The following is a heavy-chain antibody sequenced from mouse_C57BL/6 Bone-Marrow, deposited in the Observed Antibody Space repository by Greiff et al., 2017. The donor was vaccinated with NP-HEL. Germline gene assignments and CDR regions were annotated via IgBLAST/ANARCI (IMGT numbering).Heavy chain of an antibody. Sequence: QVQLKQSGAELVRPGASVKLSCKASGYTFTDYYINWVKQRPGQGLEWIARIYPGSGNTYYNEKFKGKATLTAEKSSSTAYMQLSSLTSEDSAVYFCARSLGRGFAYWGQGTLVTVSA. D-gene: IGHD4-1*01. CDR2: IYPGSGNT. CDR3: ARSLGRGFAY. J-gene: IGHJ3*01. CDR1: GYTFTDYY. V-gene: IGHV1-76*01.